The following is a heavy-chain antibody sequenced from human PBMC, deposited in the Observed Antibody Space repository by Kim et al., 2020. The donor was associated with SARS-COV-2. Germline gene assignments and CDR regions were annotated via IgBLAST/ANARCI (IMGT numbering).Heavy chain of an antibody. CDR1: GYTFTTHW. D-gene: IGHD6-13*01. Sequence: ASVKVSCKASGYTFTTHWMHWVRQAPGEGPEWMGIVSPLTGATTYAQKFQGRVTLTSDTSTYTVYMELSELKSDDTAVYYCVRDLDGTWSLDYWGQVTLVTVSS. J-gene: IGHJ4*02. CDR3: VRDLDGTWSLDY. V-gene: IGHV1-46*01. CDR2: VSPLTGAT.